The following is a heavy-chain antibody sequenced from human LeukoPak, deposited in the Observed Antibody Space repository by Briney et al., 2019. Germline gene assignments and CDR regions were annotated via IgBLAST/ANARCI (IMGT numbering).Heavy chain of an antibody. CDR1: GFTFSSYA. CDR3: AKHIAAAGTGEVY. D-gene: IGHD6-13*01. CDR2: ISGSGGST. V-gene: IGHV3-23*01. J-gene: IGHJ4*02. Sequence: PGGSLRLSCAASGFTFSSYAMSWVRQAPGKGLEWVSAISGSGGSTYCADSVKGRFTISRDNSKNTLYLQMNSLRAEDTAVYYCAKHIAAAGTGEVYWGQGTLVTVSS.